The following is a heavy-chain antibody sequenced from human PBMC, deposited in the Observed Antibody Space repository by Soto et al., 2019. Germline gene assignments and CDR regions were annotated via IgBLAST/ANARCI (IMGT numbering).Heavy chain of an antibody. D-gene: IGHD6-13*01. CDR1: GGSISSGGYS. J-gene: IGHJ4*02. V-gene: IGHV4-30-2*01. CDR3: ARHWSSSWGVFDY. Sequence: PSETLSLTCAVSGGSISSGGYSWSWIRQPPGKGLEWIGYIYHSGSTYYNPSLKSRVTISLDTSKNQFSLKLSSVTAADTAVYYCARHWSSSWGVFDYWGQGTLVTVSS. CDR2: IYHSGST.